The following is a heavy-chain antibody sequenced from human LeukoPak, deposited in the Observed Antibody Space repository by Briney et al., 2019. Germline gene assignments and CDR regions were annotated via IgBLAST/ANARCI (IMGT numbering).Heavy chain of an antibody. D-gene: IGHD6-19*01. CDR2: ISWNSGSI. CDR3: AKEKGYSSGTIDY. CDR1: GCTFGNSA. Sequence: PGRSLRLSCAASGCTFGNSAMHWVRQARGKGLDSVSGISWNSGSIGYADSVKGRFTISRDNAKNSLYLQVNSLRAEDTALYYCAKEKGYSSGTIDYWGQGTLVTVSS. J-gene: IGHJ4*02. V-gene: IGHV3-9*01.